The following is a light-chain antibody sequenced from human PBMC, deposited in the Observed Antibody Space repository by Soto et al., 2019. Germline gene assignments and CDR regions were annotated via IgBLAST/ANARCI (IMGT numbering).Light chain of an antibody. V-gene: IGKV3D-20*02. CDR2: GAS. CDR1: QSISASH. Sequence: EIVLTQSPGTLSLSPGERATLSCRASQSISASHIAWYQQNPGQPPRLLIYGASNRATGIPDRFSGSGSGTDFSLTISRLEPEDFAVYYCQQRSNWPPITFGPGTKVDLK. CDR3: QQRSNWPPIT. J-gene: IGKJ3*01.